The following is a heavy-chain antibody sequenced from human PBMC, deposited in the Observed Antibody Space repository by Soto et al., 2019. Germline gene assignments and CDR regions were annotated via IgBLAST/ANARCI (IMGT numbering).Heavy chain of an antibody. CDR2: ICGSDDTT. CDR1: GFTFSTYA. V-gene: IGHV3-23*01. J-gene: IGHJ4*02. Sequence: GGSLRLSCAASGFTFSTYAVSWVRQAPGKGLEWVSSICGSDDTTYYADSVKGRFSISRDNSKNTLYLQMNSLRDEDTASYYCAKGSGGSCYAPSDYWGQGTLVTVSS. D-gene: IGHD2-15*01. CDR3: AKGSGGSCYAPSDY.